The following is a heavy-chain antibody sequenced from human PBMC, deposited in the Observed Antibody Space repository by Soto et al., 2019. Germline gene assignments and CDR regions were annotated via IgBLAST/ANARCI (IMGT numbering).Heavy chain of an antibody. CDR3: AKERTYSVASGFDY. V-gene: IGHV3-30*18. J-gene: IGHJ4*02. Sequence: QVQLVDSGGGVVQPGRSLRLSCAASGFTFTTYGMHWVRRAPGKGLEWVAVISYDGSHAYYAASVKGRFTISRDNSKNTLYLQINSLGAEDTAVYYCAKERTYSVASGFDYWGRGTLVTVSS. CDR1: GFTFTTYG. CDR2: ISYDGSHA. D-gene: IGHD1-26*01.